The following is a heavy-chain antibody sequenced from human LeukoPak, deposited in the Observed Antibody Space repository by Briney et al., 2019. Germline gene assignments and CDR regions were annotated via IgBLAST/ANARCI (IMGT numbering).Heavy chain of an antibody. CDR2: ISSSTNYI. CDR3: ARGHGGNYFDS. CDR1: GITFSHYG. J-gene: IGHJ4*02. D-gene: IGHD4-23*01. Sequence: GSSLRLTCAASGITFSHYGLNWVHLAPRQGLEWVSLISSSTNYIYYADSVQGRFTISRDNAKNSLYLQMNSLRDEDTAVYYCARGHGGNYFDSWGQGTLVTVSS. V-gene: IGHV3-21*01.